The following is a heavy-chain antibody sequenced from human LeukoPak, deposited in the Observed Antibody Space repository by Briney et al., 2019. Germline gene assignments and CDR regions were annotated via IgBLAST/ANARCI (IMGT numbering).Heavy chain of an antibody. CDR1: GFTFSSYS. CDR2: ISSVSSYI. Sequence: GGSLRLSCAASGFTFSSYSMNWVRLAPGKGLEWVSSISSVSSYIYYADSVKGRFTISRDNAKNSLYLQMNSLRAEDTAVYYCARDYYGDYDYYFDNWGQGTLVTVSS. J-gene: IGHJ4*02. CDR3: ARDYYGDYDYYFDN. D-gene: IGHD4-17*01. V-gene: IGHV3-21*01.